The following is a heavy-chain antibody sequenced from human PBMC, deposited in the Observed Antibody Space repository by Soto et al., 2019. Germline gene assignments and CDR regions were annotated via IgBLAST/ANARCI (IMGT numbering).Heavy chain of an antibody. CDR3: ARGWGYDSTDYYYAY. V-gene: IGHV1-69*01. D-gene: IGHD3-22*01. Sequence: QVQLVQSGAEVRKPGSSVRVSCKASGGSFNRHTISWVRQAPGQGLEWMGGIIPIFGTANHAQKFQGRVPIIADESTRKVYMELSSLRSDDTAIYYCARGWGYDSTDYYYAYWGQGTLVIVSS. CDR1: GGSFNRHT. CDR2: IIPIFGTA. J-gene: IGHJ4*02.